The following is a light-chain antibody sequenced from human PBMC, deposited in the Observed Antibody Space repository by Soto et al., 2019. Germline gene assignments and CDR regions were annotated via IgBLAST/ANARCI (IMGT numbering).Light chain of an antibody. CDR2: DAS. CDR1: QRVGSW. V-gene: IGKV1-5*01. Sequence: DIQLTQSPSTLSASVGDTVTITCRASQRVGSWLAWYQQKPGKAPKLLIFDASNLESGVPSRFSGSGSGTEFTLTIRILQPDDFATYFCQQYDSYSTFGGGTRVEVK. CDR3: QQYDSYST. J-gene: IGKJ4*01.